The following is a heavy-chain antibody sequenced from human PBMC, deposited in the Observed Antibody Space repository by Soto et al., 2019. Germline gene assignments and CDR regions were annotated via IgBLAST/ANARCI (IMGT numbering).Heavy chain of an antibody. CDR2: ISGSSKTI. V-gene: IGHV3-48*04. Sequence: GGSLRLSCAASGVTFSDSSINWVRQAPGKGLEWVSYISGSSKTIYYADSVKGRFTISRDNVKNSLYLQMNSLRAEDTAVYYCASGTNGAFFVYWGQGILVTVSS. D-gene: IGHD2-8*01. J-gene: IGHJ4*02. CDR3: ASGTNGAFFVY. CDR1: GVTFSDSS.